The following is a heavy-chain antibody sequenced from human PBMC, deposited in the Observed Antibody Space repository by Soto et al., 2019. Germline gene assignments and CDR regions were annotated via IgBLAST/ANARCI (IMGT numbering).Heavy chain of an antibody. J-gene: IGHJ4*02. CDR3: GRGRSGELVVFY. Sequence: QVQLVQSGAEVKKSGASVKVSCKASGYTFTGYYIHWVRQAPGQGLEWMGELSPKSGVTKYAQKFQGRVTMTRYTSISTVYLELSNLSPDDTAVYYCGRGRSGELVVFYWGQGTLVTVYS. V-gene: IGHV1-2*02. CDR2: LSPKSGVT. CDR1: GYTFTGYY. D-gene: IGHD1-7*01.